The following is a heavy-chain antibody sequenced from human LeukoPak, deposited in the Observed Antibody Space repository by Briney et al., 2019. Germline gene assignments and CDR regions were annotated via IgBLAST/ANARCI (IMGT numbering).Heavy chain of an antibody. CDR2: INPNSGGT. D-gene: IGHD7-27*01. V-gene: IGHV1-2*04. J-gene: IGHJ4*02. CDR1: GYTFTGYY. CDR3: ARDGDQDENFDY. Sequence: ASVKVSCTASGYTFTGYYMHWVRQAPGQGLEWMGWINPNSGGTNYAQKFQGWVTMTRDTSISTAYMELSRLRSDDTAVYYCARDGDQDENFDYWGQGTLVTVSS.